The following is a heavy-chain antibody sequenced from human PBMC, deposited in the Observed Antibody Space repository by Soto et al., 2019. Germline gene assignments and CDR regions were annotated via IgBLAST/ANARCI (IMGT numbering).Heavy chain of an antibody. D-gene: IGHD3-9*01. CDR2: FLSRGST. Sequence: PSYCPALACTSCRDCIYICVFFWAWIRQSPGKGLEWIGSFLSRGSTFYNRSLKSRVTISADTSKNQFSLKLTSVTAADTAVYFFARKRRTGGTNWFRHWGQGTL. CDR3: ARKRRTGGTNWFRH. J-gene: IGHJ4*02. CDR1: RDCIYICVFF. V-gene: IGHV4-39*01.